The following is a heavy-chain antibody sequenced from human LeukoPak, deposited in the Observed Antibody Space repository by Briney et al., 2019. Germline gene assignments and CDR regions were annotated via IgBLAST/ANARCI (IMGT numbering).Heavy chain of an antibody. CDR3: AREMIRGVIIRGPNYFDY. CDR2: IRYDGSNK. J-gene: IGHJ4*02. Sequence: GGSLRLSCAASGFTFSSYGMHWVRQAPGKGLEWVAFIRYDGSNKYYADSVKGRFTISRDNSKNTLYLQMNSLRSEDTAVYYCAREMIRGVIIRGPNYFDYWGQGTLVTVSS. V-gene: IGHV3-30*02. D-gene: IGHD3-10*01. CDR1: GFTFSSYG.